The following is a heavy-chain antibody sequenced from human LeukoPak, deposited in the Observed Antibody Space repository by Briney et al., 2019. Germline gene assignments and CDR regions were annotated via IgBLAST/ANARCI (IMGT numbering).Heavy chain of an antibody. Sequence: PGGSLRLSCVASGFTFSSYAMSWVRQAPGKGLEWVSAISGSGGSTYYADSVKGRFTISRDNSKNTLYLQMNSLRAEDTAVYYCAKDVYSSGYLNPRPLSYWGQGTLVTVSS. CDR2: ISGSGGST. J-gene: IGHJ4*02. D-gene: IGHD3-22*01. V-gene: IGHV3-23*01. CDR1: GFTFSSYA. CDR3: AKDVYSSGYLNPRPLSY.